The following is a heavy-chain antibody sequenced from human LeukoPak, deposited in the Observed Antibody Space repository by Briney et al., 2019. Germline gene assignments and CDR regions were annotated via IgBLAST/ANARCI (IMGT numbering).Heavy chain of an antibody. J-gene: IGHJ4*02. D-gene: IGHD3-22*01. CDR2: ISYDGSNK. CDR1: GFTFSSYG. Sequence: GGSLRLSCAASGFTFSSYGMHWVRQAPGKGLEWVAVISYDGSNKYYADSVKGRFTISRDNSKNTLYLQMNSLRAEDTAVYYCARAMTGNYYDSSGYPYTLGYWGQGTLVTVSS. V-gene: IGHV3-30*03. CDR3: ARAMTGNYYDSSGYPYTLGY.